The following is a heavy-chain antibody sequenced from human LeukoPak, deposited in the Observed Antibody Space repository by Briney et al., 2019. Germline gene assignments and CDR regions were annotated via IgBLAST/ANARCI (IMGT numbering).Heavy chain of an antibody. D-gene: IGHD2-15*01. J-gene: IGHJ5*02. CDR1: GFTFSDYY. CDR3: ARDPRNVGLAP. CDR2: ISGSVDVI. V-gene: IGHV3-11*04. Sequence: PGGSLRLSCEASGFTFSDYYMSWIRQAPGKGLEWLSHISGSVDVIKYADSVKGRFTMSRDNVKNTLYLQMNSLRVEDTAVYYCARDPRNVGLAPWGQGTLVTVSS.